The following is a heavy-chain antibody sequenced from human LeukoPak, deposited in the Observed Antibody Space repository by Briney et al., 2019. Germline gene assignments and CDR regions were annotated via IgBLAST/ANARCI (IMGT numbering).Heavy chain of an antibody. CDR1: GGSISSGSYY. CDR2: IYTSGST. V-gene: IGHV4-61*02. D-gene: IGHD2-21*02. J-gene: IGHJ1*01. Sequence: PSETLSLTCTVSGGSISSGSYYWSWIRQPAGKGLEWIGRIYTSGSTNYNPSLKSRVTISVDTSKNQFSLKLSSVTAADTAVYYCARSLVVVTAMENVEYFQHWGQGTLVTVSS. CDR3: ARSLVVVTAMENVEYFQH.